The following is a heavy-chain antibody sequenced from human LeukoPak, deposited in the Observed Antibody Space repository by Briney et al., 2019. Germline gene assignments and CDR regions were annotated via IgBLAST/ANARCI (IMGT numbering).Heavy chain of an antibody. CDR3: AKKDYYDSSGSSPFDP. CDR2: ISGGGGST. CDR1: GFTFSSYA. V-gene: IGHV3-23*01. J-gene: IGHJ5*02. Sequence: GGSLRLSCAASGFTFSSYAMSWVRQAPGKGLEWVSAISGGGGSTYYADSVKGRFTISRDKSKNTLYLQMNSLRAEDTAVYYCAKKDYYDSSGSSPFDPWGQGTLVTVSS. D-gene: IGHD3-22*01.